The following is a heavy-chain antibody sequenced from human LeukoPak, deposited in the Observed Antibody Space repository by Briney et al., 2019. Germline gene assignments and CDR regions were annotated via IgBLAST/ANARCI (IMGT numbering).Heavy chain of an antibody. V-gene: IGHV3-9*01. CDR3: AKDISVGIVAEPVAMVSPLDV. D-gene: IGHD2-2*01. J-gene: IGHJ3*01. CDR2: ISWNSGSI. CDR1: GFIFNNYA. Sequence: GGSLRLSCAGSGFIFNNYAMHWVRQPPGKGLEWVSGISWNSGSIDYADSVKGRFTISRDNAKNSLYLQMNSLRVEDTAFYYCAKDISVGIVAEPVAMVSPLDVWGQGTMVTVSS.